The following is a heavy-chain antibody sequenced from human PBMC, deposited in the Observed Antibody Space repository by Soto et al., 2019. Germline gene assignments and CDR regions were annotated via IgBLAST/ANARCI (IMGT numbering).Heavy chain of an antibody. Sequence: QVQLQESGPGLVKPSQTLSLTCTVSGGSISSGGYYWSWIRQHPGKGLEWIGYIYYSGSTYYNPSLKSRVTISVDTSKNQFSLKLSSVTAADTAVYYCARDKRYSSSWSPGAAENWFDPWGQGTLVTVSS. CDR2: IYYSGST. CDR3: ARDKRYSSSWSPGAAENWFDP. V-gene: IGHV4-31*03. CDR1: GGSISSGGYY. J-gene: IGHJ5*02. D-gene: IGHD6-13*01.